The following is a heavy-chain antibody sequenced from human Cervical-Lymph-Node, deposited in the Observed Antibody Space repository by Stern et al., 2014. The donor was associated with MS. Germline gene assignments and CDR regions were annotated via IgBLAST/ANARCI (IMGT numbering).Heavy chain of an antibody. D-gene: IGHD2-2*01. CDR3: ARVHCSSVSCYGEPNWFDP. CDR1: GYTFITYD. CDR2: INPNRGNT. Sequence: QVQLVQSGTEVKQPGASVKVSCKASGYTFITYDIVWVRQATGPGLEGMGWINPNRGNTGYAQNFQGRVTMTRDTSKTTAYMELSSLRSDDTAVYYCARVHCSSVSCYGEPNWFDPWGQGTLVTVSS. J-gene: IGHJ5*02. V-gene: IGHV1-8*01.